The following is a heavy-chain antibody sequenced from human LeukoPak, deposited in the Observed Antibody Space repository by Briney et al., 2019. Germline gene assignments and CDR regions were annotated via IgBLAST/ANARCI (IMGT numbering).Heavy chain of an antibody. J-gene: IGHJ4*02. V-gene: IGHV1-69*13. CDR1: GGTFSSYA. Sequence: VKVSCKASGGTFSSYAIRGVRQAPGQGLEWMGGIIPIFGTANNAQKFQGRVTNTAYKYTSTGYLELSSLRSEDTAVYYCARSRDSSGYYYNFDYWGKGTLVTVSS. CDR3: ARSRDSSGYYYNFDY. CDR2: IIPIFGTA. D-gene: IGHD3-22*01.